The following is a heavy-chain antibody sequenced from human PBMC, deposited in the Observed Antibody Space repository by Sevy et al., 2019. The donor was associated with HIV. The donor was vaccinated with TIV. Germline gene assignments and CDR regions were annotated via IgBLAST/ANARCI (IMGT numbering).Heavy chain of an antibody. J-gene: IGHJ4*02. Sequence: SETLSLTCTVSGGSISGSYWSWIRQSAGKGLEWIGRNYPSGNTNYNPSLKSPVTMSVDTSKNHFSLKVTSLTAPDTAAYYCAREDSSTWCFHFWGQGTLVTVSS. V-gene: IGHV4-4*07. CDR2: NYPSGNT. CDR3: AREDSSTWCFHF. D-gene: IGHD6-13*01. CDR1: GGSISGSY.